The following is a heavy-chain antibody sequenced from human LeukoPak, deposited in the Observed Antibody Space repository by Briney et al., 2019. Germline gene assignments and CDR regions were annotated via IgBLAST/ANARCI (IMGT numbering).Heavy chain of an antibody. CDR1: GFTFTTFA. CDR2: ISGSGGTT. Sequence: PGGSLRLSCAASGFTFTTFAMTWVRQAPGKGLEWVSAISGSGGTTYYADSVKGWFTIPRDNSKNTLYLQIHSLRAEDTAVYYCAKDRGYWGQGTLVTVSS. J-gene: IGHJ4*02. V-gene: IGHV3-23*01. CDR3: AKDRGY.